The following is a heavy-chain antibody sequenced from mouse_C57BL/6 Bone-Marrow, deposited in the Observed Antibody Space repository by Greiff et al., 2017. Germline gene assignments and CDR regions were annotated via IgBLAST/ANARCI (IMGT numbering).Heavy chain of an antibody. CDR1: GYTFTDYA. Sequence: VQRVESGPELVRPGVSVKISCKGSGYTFTDYAMHWVKPSHAKSLEWIGVISTYYGDASYNQKFKDKATMTVDKSSSTAYMELARLTSEDSAVYYCAIGYYGSPYAMDYWGQGTSVTVSS. CDR2: ISTYYGDA. V-gene: IGHV1-67*01. D-gene: IGHD1-1*01. CDR3: AIGYYGSPYAMDY. J-gene: IGHJ4*01.